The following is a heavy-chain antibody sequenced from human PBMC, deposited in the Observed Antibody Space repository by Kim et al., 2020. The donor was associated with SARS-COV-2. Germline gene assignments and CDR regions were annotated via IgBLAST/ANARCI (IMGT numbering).Heavy chain of an antibody. V-gene: IGHV5-51*01. D-gene: IGHD6-19*01. CDR2: IYPGDSDT. CDR3: ARRRGDSIAVAGINLGWFDP. CDR1: GYRFTSYW. Sequence: GASLQISCNCSGYRFTSYWIGWVRQMPGKGLEWMGIIYPGDSDTRYSPSFQGQVTISADKSISTAYLQWSSLKASDTAMYYCARRRGDSIAVAGINLGWFDPWGQGTLVTVSS. J-gene: IGHJ5*02.